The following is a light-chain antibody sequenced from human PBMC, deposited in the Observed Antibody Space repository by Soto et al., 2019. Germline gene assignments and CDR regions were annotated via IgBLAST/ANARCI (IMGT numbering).Light chain of an antibody. CDR2: KAS. V-gene: IGKV1-5*03. CDR3: QQDNSYPS. CDR1: QSISSW. Sequence: DIQMTQSPSTLSASVGDRVTITCRASQSISSWLAWYQQKPGKAPKLLIYKASSLESGAPSRFSGSGSGKEFTLTISSLQPDDVATYYCQQDNSYPSFGGGIKVEIK. J-gene: IGKJ4*01.